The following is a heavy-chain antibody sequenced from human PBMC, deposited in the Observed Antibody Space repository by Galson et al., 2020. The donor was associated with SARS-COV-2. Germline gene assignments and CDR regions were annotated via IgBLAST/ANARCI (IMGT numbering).Heavy chain of an antibody. V-gene: IGHV3-23*01. CDR1: EFTFRRYV. J-gene: IGHJ4*02. CDR2: VRGSGTVT. D-gene: IGHD1-26*01. CDR3: AKGLGATPPFDS. Sequence: GGSLRLSCAASEFTFRRYVMSWVRQAPGKGLEWVASVRGSGTVTYYADTVKGRFTISRENSMNTLYLQMDSLRADDTAVYYCAKGLGATPPFDSWGQGTLVTVSS.